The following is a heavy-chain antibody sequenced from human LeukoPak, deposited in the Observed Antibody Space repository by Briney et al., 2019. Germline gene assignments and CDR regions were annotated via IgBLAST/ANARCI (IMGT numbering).Heavy chain of an antibody. J-gene: IGHJ4*02. CDR3: ARSREDGDYALGSWELLGVGPFDY. V-gene: IGHV4-38-2*02. CDR2: IYHSGST. Sequence: SETLSLTCTVSGYSISSGYYWGWIRQPPGKGLEWIGSIYHSGSTYYNPSLKSRVTISVDTSKNQFSLKLSSVTAADTAVYYCARSREDGDYALGSWELLGVGPFDYWGQGTLVTVSS. CDR1: GYSISSGYY. D-gene: IGHD1-26*01.